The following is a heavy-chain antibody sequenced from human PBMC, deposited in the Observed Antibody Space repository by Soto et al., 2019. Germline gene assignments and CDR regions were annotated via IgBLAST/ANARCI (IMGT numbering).Heavy chain of an antibody. J-gene: IGHJ3*01. D-gene: IGHD3-22*01. CDR2: INSGGST. CDR1: GFTFSSND. Sequence: EVQLVESGGGLIQPGGSLRLSCAASGFTFSSNDMNWVRQAPGKGLEWVSLINSGGSTYYAGSVKGRFTISRDNSKNTLYLQMSSLRAEDTAVYYCATRPLLPGAPWGQGTMVTVSS. V-gene: IGHV3-53*01. CDR3: ATRPLLPGAP.